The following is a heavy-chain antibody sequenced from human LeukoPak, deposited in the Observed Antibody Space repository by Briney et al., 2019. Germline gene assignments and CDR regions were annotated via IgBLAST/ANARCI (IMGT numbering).Heavy chain of an antibody. CDR3: ARHAAESGDDSSGYPYYYYYGMDV. CDR2: IYYSGST. V-gene: IGHV4-59*08. Sequence: PSETLSLTCTVSGGSISSYYWSWIRQPPGKGLEWIGYIYYSGSTNYNPSLKSRVTISVDTSKNQFSLKLSSVTAADTAVYYCARHAAESGDDSSGYPYYYYYGMDVWGQGTTATVSS. J-gene: IGHJ6*02. CDR1: GGSISSYY. D-gene: IGHD3-22*01.